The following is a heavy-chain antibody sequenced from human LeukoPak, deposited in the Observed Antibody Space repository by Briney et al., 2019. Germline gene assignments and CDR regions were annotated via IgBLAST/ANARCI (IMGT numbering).Heavy chain of an antibody. V-gene: IGHV4-59*01. CDR1: GGSISSYY. CDR3: ARGRRFGELSLLH. Sequence: SETLSLTCTVSGGSISSYYWSWIRQPPGKGLEWIGYIYYSGSTNYNPSLKSRVTISVDTSKNQFSLKLSSVTAADTAVYYCARGRRFGELSLLHWGQGTLVTVSS. CDR2: IYYSGST. D-gene: IGHD3-10*01. J-gene: IGHJ4*02.